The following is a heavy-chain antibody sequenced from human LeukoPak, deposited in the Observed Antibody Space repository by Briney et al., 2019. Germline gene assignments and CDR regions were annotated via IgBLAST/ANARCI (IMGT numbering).Heavy chain of an antibody. D-gene: IGHD5-24*01. J-gene: IGHJ4*02. Sequence: ASVKVSCKASGYTFTVYYMHWVRQAPGQGLEWMGWINPNSGGTNYAQKFQGRVTMTRDTSISTAYMELSRLRSDDTAVYYCAREMATIESNGALDYWGQGTLVTVSS. CDR2: INPNSGGT. V-gene: IGHV1-2*02. CDR3: AREMATIESNGALDY. CDR1: GYTFTVYY.